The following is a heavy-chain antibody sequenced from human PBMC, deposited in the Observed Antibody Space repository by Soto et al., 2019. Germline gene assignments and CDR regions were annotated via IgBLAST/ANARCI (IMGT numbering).Heavy chain of an antibody. J-gene: IGHJ6*02. V-gene: IGHV3-30*04. CDR3: ARPLGGDYLKGMDV. D-gene: IGHD4-17*01. CDR1: GFTFSSYA. CDR2: ISYDGSNK. Sequence: GGSLRLSCAASGFTFSSYAMHWVRQAPGKGPEWVAVISYDGSNKYYADSVKGRFTISRDNSKNTLYLQMNSLRAEDTAVYYCARPLGGDYLKGMDVWGQGTTVTVSS.